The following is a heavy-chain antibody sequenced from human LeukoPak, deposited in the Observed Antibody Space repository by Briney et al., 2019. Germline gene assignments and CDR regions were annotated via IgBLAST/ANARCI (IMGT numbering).Heavy chain of an antibody. J-gene: IGHJ6*02. Sequence: GGSLRLSCAAPGFTFSNSAMSWVRQAPGQGLQWVAAIKEDGSEKDYVDSVKGRFTISRDNAKNSLYLQMDSLRAEDTAVYYCATYTNWVAGDVWGQGTSVTVSS. D-gene: IGHD1-1*01. CDR2: IKEDGSEK. CDR1: GFTFSNSA. CDR3: ATYTNWVAGDV. V-gene: IGHV3-7*01.